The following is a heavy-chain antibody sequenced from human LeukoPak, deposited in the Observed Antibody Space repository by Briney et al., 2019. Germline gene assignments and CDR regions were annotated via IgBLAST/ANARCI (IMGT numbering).Heavy chain of an antibody. CDR2: IKQDGSEK. Sequence: GGSLRLSCAASGFTFSSYWMGWVRQAPGKGLEWVANIKQDGSEKYYVGSVRGRFTISRDNAKNSLSLQMHSLSVDDTGVYFCARDALFGSGKTHLNFWGQGTLVSVSS. CDR3: ARDALFGSGKTHLNF. V-gene: IGHV3-7*04. J-gene: IGHJ4*02. CDR1: GFTFSSYW. D-gene: IGHD3-10*01.